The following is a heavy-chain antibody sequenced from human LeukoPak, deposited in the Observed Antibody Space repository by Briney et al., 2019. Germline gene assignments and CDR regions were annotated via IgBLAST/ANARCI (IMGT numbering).Heavy chain of an antibody. CDR3: ARESGQLNRGGYYYGGFYYMDV. V-gene: IGHV4-34*01. D-gene: IGHD3-22*01. Sequence: KPSETLSLMCAVYGGSFSNYYWTWIRQSPGKGLEWIGEINHAGSTKYNPSLKSRVTISVGASKNQFSLELTSVPAADTAVYYCARESGQLNRGGYYYGGFYYMDVWGKGTTVTASS. CDR1: GGSFSNYY. CDR2: INHAGST. J-gene: IGHJ6*03.